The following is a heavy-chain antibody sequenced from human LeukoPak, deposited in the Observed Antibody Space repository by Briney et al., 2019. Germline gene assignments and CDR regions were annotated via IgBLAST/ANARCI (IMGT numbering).Heavy chain of an antibody. D-gene: IGHD3-10*01. J-gene: IGHJ4*02. CDR1: GGPISSGDYY. CDR2: IYYSGST. V-gene: IGHV4-30-4*01. CDR3: ARDVDYGSGSALGY. Sequence: PSETLSLTCTDSGGPISSGDYYWSWIRQPPGKGLEWIGYIYYSGSTYYNPSLKSRVTISVDTSKNQFSLKLSSVTAADTAVYYCARDVDYGSGSALGYWGQGTLVTVSS.